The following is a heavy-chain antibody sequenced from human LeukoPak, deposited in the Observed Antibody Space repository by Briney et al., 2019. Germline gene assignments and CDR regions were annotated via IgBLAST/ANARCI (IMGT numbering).Heavy chain of an antibody. CDR1: GFTFSDYY. CDR3: ARVRITYYYDSSGYYWGPYYYYYYMDV. CDR2: ISSSGSTI. V-gene: IGHV3-11*01. Sequence: GGSLRLSCAASGFTFSDYYMSWIRQAPGKGLEWVSYISSSGSTIYYADSVKGRFTISRDNAKNSLYLQMNSLRAEDTAVYYCARVRITYYYDSSGYYWGPYYYYYYMDVWGKGTTVTISS. D-gene: IGHD3-22*01. J-gene: IGHJ6*03.